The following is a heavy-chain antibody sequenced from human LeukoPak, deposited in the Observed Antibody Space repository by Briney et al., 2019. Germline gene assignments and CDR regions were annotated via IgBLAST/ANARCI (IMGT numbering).Heavy chain of an antibody. CDR1: GYTLTELS. J-gene: IGHJ4*02. Sequence: ASVKVSCKVSGYTLTELSMHWVRQAPGKGLEWMGGFDPEDGETIYAQKFQGRVTMTEDTSTDTAYMELSSLRSEDTAVYYCATDTSRGYSYGYDYWGQGTLVTVSS. CDR3: ATDTSRGYSYGYDY. V-gene: IGHV1-24*01. D-gene: IGHD5-18*01. CDR2: FDPEDGET.